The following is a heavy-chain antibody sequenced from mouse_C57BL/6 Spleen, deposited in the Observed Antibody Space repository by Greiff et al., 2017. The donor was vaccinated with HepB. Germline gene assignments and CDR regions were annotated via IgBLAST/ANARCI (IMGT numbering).Heavy chain of an antibody. CDR2: IYPGSGNT. V-gene: IGHV1-76*01. CDR3: AGYYYGSSYDWFAY. Sequence: QVQLKQSGAELVRPGASVKLSCKASGYTFTDYYINWVKQRPGQGLEWIARIYPGSGNTYYNEKFKGKATLTAEKSSSTAYMQLSSLTSEDSAVYFCAGYYYGSSYDWFAYWGQGTLVTVSA. CDR1: GYTFTDYY. J-gene: IGHJ3*01. D-gene: IGHD1-1*01.